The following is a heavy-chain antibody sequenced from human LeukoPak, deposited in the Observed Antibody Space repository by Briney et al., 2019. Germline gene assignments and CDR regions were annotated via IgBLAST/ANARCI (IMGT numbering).Heavy chain of an antibody. Sequence: LGGSLRLSCAASGFAVRNTYMNWVRQAPGKGLEWVSVIYDDGTTYYADSVKGRFTISRDNSKNTVYLQMNSLKTDDTAVYYCARRQQPSGCLDCWGQGTRVTVSS. J-gene: IGHJ4*02. V-gene: IGHV3-53*01. CDR1: GFAVRNTY. D-gene: IGHD3-10*01. CDR2: IYDDGTT. CDR3: ARRQQPSGCLDC.